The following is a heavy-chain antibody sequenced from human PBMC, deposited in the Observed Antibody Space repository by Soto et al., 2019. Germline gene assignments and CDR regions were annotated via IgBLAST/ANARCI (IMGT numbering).Heavy chain of an antibody. V-gene: IGHV3-74*01. CDR2: INSDGSST. CDR3: GRDRAIAYSGFDP. CDR1: GFTFSSYW. Sequence: EVQLVESGGGLVQPGGSLRLSCVVSGFTFSSYWMHWVRQAPGKGLVWVSRINSDGSSTSYADSVKGRFTISRDNAKNTLYLQMNRLRDEDTAVYYCGRDRAIAYSGFDPWGQGTLVTVSS. J-gene: IGHJ5*02. D-gene: IGHD2-2*02.